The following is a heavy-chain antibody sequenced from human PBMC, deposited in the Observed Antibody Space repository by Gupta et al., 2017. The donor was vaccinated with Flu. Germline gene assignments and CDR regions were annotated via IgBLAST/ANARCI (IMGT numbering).Heavy chain of an antibody. CDR1: TFTRSW. D-gene: IGHD4-4*01. CDR2: INEDGSTK. CDR3: ARDRAYNCFDY. J-gene: IGHJ4*02. Sequence: TFTRSWMTWVRQAPGKGLEWVANINEDGSTKNDVDSVKGRFTISRDNAKNSLFLKMDSIRAEDTAVYYCARDRAYNCFDYWGQGTLVTISS. V-gene: IGHV3-7*01.